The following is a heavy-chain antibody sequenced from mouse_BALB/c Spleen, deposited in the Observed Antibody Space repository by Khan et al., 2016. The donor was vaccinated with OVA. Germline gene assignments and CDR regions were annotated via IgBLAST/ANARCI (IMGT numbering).Heavy chain of an antibody. CDR2: IYPGSGST. V-gene: IGHV1-77*01. J-gene: IGHJ4*01. CDR1: GYTFTDYD. Sequence: QVRLQQSGPELVKPGASVKMSCKASGYTFTDYDIRWVKQRTGQGLEWIGEIYPGSGSTFYNEKFKGKATLTADKSSNTAYMQLSSLTSEDSAVYFCAKIFYGNSHAMDYWGQGTAVTVSS. D-gene: IGHD2-1*01. CDR3: AKIFYGNSHAMDY.